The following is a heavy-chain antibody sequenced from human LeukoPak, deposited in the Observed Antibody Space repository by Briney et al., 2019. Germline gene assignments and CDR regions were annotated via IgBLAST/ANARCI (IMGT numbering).Heavy chain of an antibody. Sequence: SETLSLTCTASGGSISSYYWSWIRQPAGKGLEWIGRIYTSGSTNYNPSLKSRVTMSVDTSKNQFSLKLSSVTAADTAVYYCARVAPSYYYDSSGYYHDAFDIWGQGTMVTVSS. CDR2: IYTSGST. J-gene: IGHJ3*02. V-gene: IGHV4-4*07. CDR3: ARVAPSYYYDSSGYYHDAFDI. D-gene: IGHD3-22*01. CDR1: GGSISSYY.